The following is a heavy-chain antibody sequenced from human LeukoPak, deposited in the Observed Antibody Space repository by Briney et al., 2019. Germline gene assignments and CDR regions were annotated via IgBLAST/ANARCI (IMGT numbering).Heavy chain of an antibody. D-gene: IGHD4-17*01. Sequence: SEALSLTCAVYGGSFSGYYWSWIRQPPGKGLEWIGVINHSGSTNYNPSLKSRVTIPLDTSKNQFSLKLSSVTAADTAVYYCARGYPGASTAQDFDYWGQGTLVTVSS. J-gene: IGHJ4*02. CDR2: INHSGST. CDR3: ARGYPGASTAQDFDY. CDR1: GGSFSGYY. V-gene: IGHV4-34*01.